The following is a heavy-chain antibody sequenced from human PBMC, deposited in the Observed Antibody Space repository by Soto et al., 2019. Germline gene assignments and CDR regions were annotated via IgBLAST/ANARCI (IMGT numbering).Heavy chain of an antibody. CDR1: GFKISSSS. V-gene: IGHV3-48*01. CDR3: ARDRAIFGVVTVYYYYYGMDV. D-gene: IGHD3-3*01. CDR2: ISDSGSNT. Sequence: EVQLVESGGGLVQPGGSLRLSCAAFGFKISSSSMNWVRQAPGRGLEWVAYISDSGSNTLYADSVKGRFTVSRDTAKNSLYLQMNSLRAEDTAVYYCARDRAIFGVVTVYYYYYGMDVWGQGTTVTVSS. J-gene: IGHJ6*02.